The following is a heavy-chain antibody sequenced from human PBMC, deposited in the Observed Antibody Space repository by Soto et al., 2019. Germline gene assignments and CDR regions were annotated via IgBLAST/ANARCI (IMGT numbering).Heavy chain of an antibody. J-gene: IGHJ6*02. Sequence: GASVKVAFKASLYSFTDYHIHWLRQAPVQGLDWLGRINPKSGGTSTAQKFQGWVTMTTDTSISTASMGLTRLTPDDTAIYYCARGDSTDCSNGVCSFFYNHDMDVWGQGTTVTVSS. CDR1: LYSFTDYH. CDR2: INPKSGGT. V-gene: IGHV1-2*04. CDR3: ARGDSTDCSNGVCSFFYNHDMDV. D-gene: IGHD2-8*01.